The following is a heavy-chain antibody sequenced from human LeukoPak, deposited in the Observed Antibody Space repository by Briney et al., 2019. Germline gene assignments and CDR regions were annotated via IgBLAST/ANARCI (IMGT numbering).Heavy chain of an antibody. V-gene: IGHV3-23*01. CDR1: GFTFSSYA. D-gene: IGHD6-19*01. CDR2: ISGSGGST. J-gene: IGHJ4*02. CDR3: AKAEEYSSGWYNGLDY. Sequence: QTGGSLRLSCAASGFTFSSYAMSWVRQAPGKGLEWVSAISGSGGSTYYADSVKGRFTISRDNSKNTLYLQMNSLRAEDTAVYYCAKAEEYSSGWYNGLDYWGQGTLVTVSS.